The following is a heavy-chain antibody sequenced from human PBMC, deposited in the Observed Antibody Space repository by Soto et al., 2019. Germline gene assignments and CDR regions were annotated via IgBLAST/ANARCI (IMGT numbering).Heavy chain of an antibody. D-gene: IGHD2-2*01. J-gene: IGHJ4*02. CDR1: GYTFTGYY. CDR3: AREGVVVPAAYFDY. V-gene: IGHV1-2*04. Sequence: ASVKVSCKASGYTFTGYYMHWVRQAPGQGLEWMGWINPNSGGTNYAQKFQGWVTMTRDTSISTAYMELSRLRSDDTAVYYCAREGVVVPAAYFDYWGQGTLVTVSS. CDR2: INPNSGGT.